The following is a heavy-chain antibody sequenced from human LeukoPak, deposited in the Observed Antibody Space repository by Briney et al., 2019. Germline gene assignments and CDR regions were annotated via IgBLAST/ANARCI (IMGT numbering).Heavy chain of an antibody. D-gene: IGHD5-18*01. J-gene: IGHJ4*02. CDR1: GFTFSSYS. V-gene: IGHV3-21*04. Sequence: GGSLRLSCAASGFTFSSYSMNWVRQAPGKGLEWVSSISSSSYIYYADSVKGRFTISRDNSKNTLYLQMNSLRAEDTAVYYCAANQRRGRIQLWLPVFDYWGQGTLVTVSS. CDR3: AANQRRGRIQLWLPVFDY. CDR2: ISSSSYI.